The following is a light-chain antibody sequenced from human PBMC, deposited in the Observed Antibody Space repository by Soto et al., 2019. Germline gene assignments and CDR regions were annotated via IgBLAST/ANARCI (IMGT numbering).Light chain of an antibody. V-gene: IGLV2-14*03. Sequence: QSVLTQPASVSGSPGQSITISCTGTSSDVGGYNYVSWFQQHPGKAPKLKIYEVSNRPSGVSNRFSGSKSGYTASLTISGLQPEDEADYYCVSYIDSSKTHGVFGGGTKLTVL. CDR1: SSDVGGYNY. CDR3: VSYIDSSKTHGV. CDR2: EVS. J-gene: IGLJ3*02.